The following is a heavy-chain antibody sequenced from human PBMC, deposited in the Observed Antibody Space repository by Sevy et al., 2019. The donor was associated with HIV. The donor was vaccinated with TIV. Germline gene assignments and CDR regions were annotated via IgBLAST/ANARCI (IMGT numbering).Heavy chain of an antibody. D-gene: IGHD1-1*01. CDR2: IYPGDSNS. V-gene: IGHV5-51*01. CDR3: ARRPGGVRHFDY. J-gene: IGHJ4*02. Sequence: GECLKISCKGSGYSFNTYWIGWVRQMPGKGLEWRGIIYPGDSNSRYSPSFQGQVTISADKSIRTPYLQLSSLKASDTAMYYCARRPGGVRHFDYWGQGTLVTVSS. CDR1: GYSFNTYW.